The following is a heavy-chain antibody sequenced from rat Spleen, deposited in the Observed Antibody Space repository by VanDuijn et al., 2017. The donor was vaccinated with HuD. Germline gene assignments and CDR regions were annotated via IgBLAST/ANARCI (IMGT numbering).Heavy chain of an antibody. CDR3: TRDKTYYFDY. J-gene: IGHJ2*01. V-gene: IGHV2-15*01. CDR2: VWAGGRP. CDR1: GFSLTNYH. Sequence: QVQLKESGPGLVQPSQTLSLTCTVSGFSLTNYHVSWVRQPPGKSLVWMGTVWAGGRPHYDSALKSRLSISRDTSKNQVFLKMNSLQTDDTAVYYCTRDKTYYFDYWGQGVMVTVSS.